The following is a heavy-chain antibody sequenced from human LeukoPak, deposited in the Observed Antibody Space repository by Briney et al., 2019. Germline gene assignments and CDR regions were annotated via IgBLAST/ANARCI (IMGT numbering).Heavy chain of an antibody. CDR1: GGSISSYY. J-gene: IGHJ4*02. CDR3: ARRRGGYFDY. D-gene: IGHD2-15*01. CDR2: IYTSGST. Sequence: SETLSLTCTVPGGSISSYYWSWIRQPPGKGLEWIGYIYTSGSTNYNPSLKSRVTISVDTSKNQFSLKLSSVTAADTAVYYCARRRGGYFDYWGQGTLVTVSS. V-gene: IGHV4-4*09.